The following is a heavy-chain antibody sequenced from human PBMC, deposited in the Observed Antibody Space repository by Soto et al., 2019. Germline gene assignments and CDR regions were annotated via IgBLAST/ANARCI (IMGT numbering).Heavy chain of an antibody. J-gene: IGHJ4*02. D-gene: IGHD5-18*01. CDR2: IYPGDSDT. Sequence: RGESLKISCKGSEYSFASYWIGWVRQMPGKGLEWMGIIYPGDSDTRYSPSFPGQVTISADNSISTAYLQWSSLKASDTAIYYCARQVEDGYSFGYHYWGQGTPVTVSS. CDR3: ARQVEDGYSFGYHY. V-gene: IGHV5-51*01. CDR1: EYSFASYW.